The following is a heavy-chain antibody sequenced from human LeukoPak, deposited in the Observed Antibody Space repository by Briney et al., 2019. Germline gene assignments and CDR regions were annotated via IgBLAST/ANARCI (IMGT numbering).Heavy chain of an antibody. CDR3: GRGKPYTIFGVVISTRKFYFDY. J-gene: IGHJ4*02. CDR1: GGSFSGYY. Sequence: PSETLSLTCAVYGGSFSGYYWSWIRQPPGKGLEWIGEINHSGSTNYNPSLKSRVTISVDTSKNQFSLKLSSVTAADTAVYYCGRGKPYTIFGVVISTRKFYFDYWGQGTLVTVSS. D-gene: IGHD3-3*01. V-gene: IGHV4-34*01. CDR2: INHSGST.